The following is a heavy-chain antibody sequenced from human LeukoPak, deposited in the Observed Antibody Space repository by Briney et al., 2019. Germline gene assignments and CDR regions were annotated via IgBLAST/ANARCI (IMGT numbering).Heavy chain of an antibody. V-gene: IGHV1-2*02. CDR3: ARSRDGYYEHFDY. J-gene: IGHJ4*02. Sequence: ASVKVSCKASGYTFTGYYMHWVRQAPGQGLEWMGWINPNSGGTNYAQKFQGRVTMTRGTSISTAYMELSRLRSDDTAVYYCARSRDGYYEHFDYWGQGTLVTVSS. D-gene: IGHD5-24*01. CDR1: GYTFTGYY. CDR2: INPNSGGT.